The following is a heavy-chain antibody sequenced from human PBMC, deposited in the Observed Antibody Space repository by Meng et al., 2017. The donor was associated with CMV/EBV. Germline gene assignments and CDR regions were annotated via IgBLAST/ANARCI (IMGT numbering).Heavy chain of an antibody. Sequence: QVGVCWGGGVQPWVSLSTSRAGCGFNFVCNGMHWVGQAPGKGLEWVAFIRYDGSNKYYADSVKGRFTISRDNSKNTLYLQMNSLRAEDTAVYYCAKGPTGTADYWGQGTLVTVSS. V-gene: IGHV3-30*02. CDR2: IRYDGSNK. D-gene: IGHD1-1*01. J-gene: IGHJ4*02. CDR1: GFNFVCNG. CDR3: AKGPTGTADY.